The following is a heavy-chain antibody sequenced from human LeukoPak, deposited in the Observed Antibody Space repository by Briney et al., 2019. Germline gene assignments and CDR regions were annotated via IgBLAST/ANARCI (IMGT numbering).Heavy chain of an antibody. CDR3: ARDRWSPRQNWFDP. D-gene: IGHD4-23*01. Sequence: GGSLRLSCAAAGFTFSSYSMNWVRQAPGKGLEWVSYISSSSSTIYYAASVNGRFTLSRDNAKNSLYLQMNSLRAEDTAVYYCARDRWSPRQNWFDPWGQGTLVTVSS. CDR2: ISSSSSTI. J-gene: IGHJ5*02. V-gene: IGHV3-48*01. CDR1: GFTFSSYS.